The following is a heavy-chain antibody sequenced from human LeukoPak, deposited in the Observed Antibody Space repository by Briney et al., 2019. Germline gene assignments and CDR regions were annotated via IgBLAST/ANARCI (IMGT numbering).Heavy chain of an antibody. V-gene: IGHV1-69-2*01. CDR2: VDPEGGET. Sequence: ASVKVSCKISGYTFTDYYMHWVQQAPGKGLEWIGLVDPEGGETIYAEKFQGRVTITADTSTDTAYMELSSLRSEDTAVYYCVTFPYSSSWYYFDYWGQGTLVTVSS. CDR3: VTFPYSSSWYYFDY. J-gene: IGHJ4*02. D-gene: IGHD6-13*01. CDR1: GYTFTDYY.